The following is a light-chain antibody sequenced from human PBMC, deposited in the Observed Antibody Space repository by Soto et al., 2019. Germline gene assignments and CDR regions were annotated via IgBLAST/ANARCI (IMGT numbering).Light chain of an antibody. CDR2: EAS. CDR3: QRYNTYSWT. Sequence: DIQMTQSPSTLSASVGDRVTITCRASQTIRNGMAWFQQRPGKAPKLLIYEASTLESGVPTRFSGSGFGTEFTLTISSLQPDDLATYYCQRYNTYSWTFGQGTKVEI. J-gene: IGKJ1*01. V-gene: IGKV1-5*03. CDR1: QTIRNG.